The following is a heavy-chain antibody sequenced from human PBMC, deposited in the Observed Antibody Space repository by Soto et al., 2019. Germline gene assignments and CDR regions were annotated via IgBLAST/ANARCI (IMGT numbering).Heavy chain of an antibody. J-gene: IGHJ2*01. D-gene: IGHD4-4*01. CDR3: ARPLWRDDYNWGYFDL. CDR1: GFTFNSYS. V-gene: IGHV3-48*01. CDR2: ISSSSTTK. Sequence: GGSLRLSCAASGFTFNSYSMNWVRQAPGKGLEWVSYISSSSTTKYYTDSVKGRFTISRDNSKNTLYLQMNSLRAEDTAVYYCARPLWRDDYNWGYFDLWGRGTLVTVSS.